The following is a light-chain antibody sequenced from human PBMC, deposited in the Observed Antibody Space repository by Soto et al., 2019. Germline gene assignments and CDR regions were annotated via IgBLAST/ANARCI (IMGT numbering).Light chain of an antibody. CDR2: GAS. J-gene: IGKJ1*01. CDR3: QQYGSSPPT. V-gene: IGKV3-20*01. CDR1: QSVSTNN. Sequence: EIVLTQSPGTLALSPGERATLSCRASQSVSTNNLAWYQRKPGQAPRLLSYGASSRATDIPARFSGSGSGTDFTLTITRLEPEDFAVYYCQQYGSSPPTFGQGTKVEIK.